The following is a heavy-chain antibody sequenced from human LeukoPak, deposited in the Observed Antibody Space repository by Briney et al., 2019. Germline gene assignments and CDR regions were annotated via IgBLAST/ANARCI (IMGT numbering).Heavy chain of an antibody. D-gene: IGHD1-1*01. J-gene: IGHJ4*02. V-gene: IGHV3-30-3*01. CDR3: AKEGTGIHFDY. CDR2: ISYDGGNT. Sequence: PGGSLILSCAASGFNFSSNAIHWVRQAPGKGLEWVAEISYDGGNTYYADSVKGRFTISRDNSKNTLYLQLNSLRAEDTAVYYCAKEGTGIHFDYWGQGTLVTVSS. CDR1: GFNFSSNA.